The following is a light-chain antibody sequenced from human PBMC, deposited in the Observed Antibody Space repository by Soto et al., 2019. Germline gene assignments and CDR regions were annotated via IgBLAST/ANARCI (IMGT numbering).Light chain of an antibody. J-gene: IGKJ1*01. CDR3: QQYNNWPPSWT. CDR2: GAS. Sequence: EIVMTQSPATLSVSPGERATLSCRASQSVSSNLAWYQQKHGQAPRLLIFGASTRATGIPARFSGSGSGTEFTLTISSLQSEDVAVYYCQQYNNWPPSWTFGQGTKLEIK. CDR1: QSVSSN. V-gene: IGKV3-15*01.